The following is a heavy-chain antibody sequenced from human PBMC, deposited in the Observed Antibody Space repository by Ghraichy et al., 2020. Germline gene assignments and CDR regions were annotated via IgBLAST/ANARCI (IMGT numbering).Heavy chain of an antibody. J-gene: IGHJ2*01. CDR1: GGSISSYY. CDR3: ARDAPYYDSSGYSKRYFDF. Sequence: SETLSLTCTVSGGSISSYYWSWIRQPPGKGLEGIGYIYNRGSTNYNPSLKSRVTMSVDTSKNQLSLKLSSVTAADTAVYFCARDAPYYDSSGYSKRYFDFWGRGTLVTVSS. V-gene: IGHV4-59*01. D-gene: IGHD3-22*01. CDR2: IYNRGST.